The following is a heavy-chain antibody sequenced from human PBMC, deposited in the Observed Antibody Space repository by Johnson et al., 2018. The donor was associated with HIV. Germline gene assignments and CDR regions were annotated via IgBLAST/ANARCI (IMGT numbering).Heavy chain of an antibody. CDR2: IRYDGSNK. Sequence: QVQLVESGGGVVQPGGSLRLSCAASGFTFSSYGMHWVRQAPGKGLERVAFIRYDGSNKYYAAPVKGRFTISRDDSKNTLYLQMNSLKIEDTAVYYCTTVYCSSTSCYSYAFDIWGQGTMVTVSS. CDR1: GFTFSSYG. CDR3: TTVYCSSTSCYSYAFDI. J-gene: IGHJ3*02. D-gene: IGHD2-2*01. V-gene: IGHV3-30*02.